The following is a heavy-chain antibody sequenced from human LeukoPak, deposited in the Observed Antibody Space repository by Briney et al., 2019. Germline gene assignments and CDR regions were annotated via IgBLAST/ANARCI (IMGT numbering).Heavy chain of an antibody. CDR3: AQGGYSGYAVDY. J-gene: IGHJ4*02. Sequence: SETLSLTCTVSGYSISSGYYWGWIRQPPGKGLEWIGSMWHSGSTFYSPSLKSRVTISVDTSKNQFSLKLSSVTAADTAVYYCAQGGYSGYAVDYWGQGTLVTVSS. D-gene: IGHD5-12*01. CDR2: MWHSGST. V-gene: IGHV4-38-2*02. CDR1: GYSISSGYY.